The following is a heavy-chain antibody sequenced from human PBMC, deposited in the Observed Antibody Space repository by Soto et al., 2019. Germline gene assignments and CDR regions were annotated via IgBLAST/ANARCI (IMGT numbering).Heavy chain of an antibody. CDR2: ISYDGSNK. Sequence: ESGGGVVQPGRSLRLSCAASGFTFSSYAMHWVRQAPGKGLEWVAVISYDGSNKYYADSVKGRFTISRDNSKNTLYLQMNSLRAEDTAVYYCARVDDSSSWYDKYYYYGMDVWGQGTTVTVSS. V-gene: IGHV3-30-3*01. CDR1: GFTFSSYA. CDR3: ARVDDSSSWYDKYYYYGMDV. J-gene: IGHJ6*02. D-gene: IGHD6-13*01.